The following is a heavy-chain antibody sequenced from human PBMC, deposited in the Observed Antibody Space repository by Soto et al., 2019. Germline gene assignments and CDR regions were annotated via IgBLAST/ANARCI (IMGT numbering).Heavy chain of an antibody. Sequence: QLQLQESGPGLVKPSETLSLTCTVSGGSISSSSYYWGWIRQPPGKGLEWIGSIYYSGSTYYNPSLKSRVTISVDTSKNQFSLKLSSVTAADTAVYYCARHFRVHQQLYDSSGLWDAFDIWGQGTMVTVSS. J-gene: IGHJ3*02. CDR3: ARHFRVHQQLYDSSGLWDAFDI. CDR1: GGSISSSSYY. V-gene: IGHV4-39*01. CDR2: IYYSGST. D-gene: IGHD3-22*01.